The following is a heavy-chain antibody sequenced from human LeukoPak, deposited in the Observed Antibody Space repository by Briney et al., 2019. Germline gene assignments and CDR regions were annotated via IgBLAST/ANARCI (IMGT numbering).Heavy chain of an antibody. D-gene: IGHD5-18*01. CDR3: AKKAYSYGYALDS. Sequence: SETLSLTCTVSGGSISSSSYYWGWIRQPPGKGLEWIGSIYYSGSTYYNPSLKSRVTISVDTSKNQFSLKLSSVTAADTAVYYCAKKAYSYGYALDSWGQGTLVTVSS. J-gene: IGHJ4*02. CDR2: IYYSGST. V-gene: IGHV4-39*01. CDR1: GGSISSSSYY.